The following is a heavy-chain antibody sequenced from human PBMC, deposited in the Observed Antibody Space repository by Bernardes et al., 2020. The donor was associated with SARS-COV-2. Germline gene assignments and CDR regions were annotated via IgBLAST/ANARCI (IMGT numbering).Heavy chain of an antibody. CDR3: ACGNDDSSGYASYYYYYYGMDV. Sequence: GGSLRLSCAASGFTVSSNYMSWVRQAPGKGLEWVSVIYSGGSTYYADSVKGRFTISRDNSKNTLYLQMNSLRAEDTAVYYCACGNDDSSGYASYYYYYYGMDVWGQGTTVTVSS. CDR2: IYSGGST. V-gene: IGHV3-66*01. CDR1: GFTVSSNY. D-gene: IGHD3-22*01. J-gene: IGHJ6*02.